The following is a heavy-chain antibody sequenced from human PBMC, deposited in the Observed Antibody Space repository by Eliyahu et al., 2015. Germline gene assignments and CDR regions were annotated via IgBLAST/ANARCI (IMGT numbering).Heavy chain of an antibody. CDR1: GGXXTRYD. CDR3: AREFSYDGFDS. V-gene: IGHV4-59*01. J-gene: IGHJ4*02. CDR2: ISYTGNT. D-gene: IGHD3-16*01. Sequence: HLQESDPGLVRASETLSLTCXVSGGXXTRYDWSWIRQPPGKGLEWLGYISYTGNTNYNPSLKSRVTISLDSSKYQFSLNLTSVTAADTAVYYCAREFSYDGFDSWGQGTLVTVSP.